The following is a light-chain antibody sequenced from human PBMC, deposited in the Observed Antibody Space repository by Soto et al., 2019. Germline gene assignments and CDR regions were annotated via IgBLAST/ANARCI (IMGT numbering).Light chain of an antibody. Sequence: DIQMTQSPSSVSASVGDRVTITCRASQGISNWLAWYQQKPGKAPKLLIYAASSLQSGVPSRFSGSGSGTDFTLTISRLQPEDFATYYCQQASSFPRTFGQGTKLDIK. CDR3: QQASSFPRT. V-gene: IGKV1-12*01. J-gene: IGKJ2*01. CDR2: AAS. CDR1: QGISNW.